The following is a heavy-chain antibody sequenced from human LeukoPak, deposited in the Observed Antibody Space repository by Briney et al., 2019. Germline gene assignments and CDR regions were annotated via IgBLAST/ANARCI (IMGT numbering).Heavy chain of an antibody. CDR1: GFGGSRNY. Sequence: PGGSLRLSRAASGFGGSRNYVTWVRQAPGKGLEWVSAISDSGVTTFYADSVKGRFTISRDNSKNTLYLQMNSLRAEDTAIYYCAKINSASCYNPLGYWGQGTLVTVSS. V-gene: IGHV3-23*01. CDR3: AKINSASCYNPLGY. D-gene: IGHD2-2*02. CDR2: ISDSGVTT. J-gene: IGHJ4*02.